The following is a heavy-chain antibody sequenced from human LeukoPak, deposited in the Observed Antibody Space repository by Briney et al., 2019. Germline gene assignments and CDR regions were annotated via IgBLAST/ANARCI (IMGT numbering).Heavy chain of an antibody. Sequence: GESLKISCKASGYNFTSYWIGWVRQMPGKGLEWMGIIYPGDSDTRYSPSFQGQVTISVDKSVSTAYLQWSSLKASDSAIYYCATRSDGYSQFDFWGQGTLVTVSS. CDR1: GYNFTSYW. CDR2: IYPGDSDT. CDR3: ATRSDGYSQFDF. D-gene: IGHD5-24*01. V-gene: IGHV5-51*01. J-gene: IGHJ4*02.